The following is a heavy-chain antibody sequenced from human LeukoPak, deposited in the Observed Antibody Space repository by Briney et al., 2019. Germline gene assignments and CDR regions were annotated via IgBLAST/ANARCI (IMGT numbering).Heavy chain of an antibody. D-gene: IGHD4-17*01. CDR3: ANSDYGDYFSYYYYGMDV. CDR1: GLTFSSYG. V-gene: IGHV3-30*18. Sequence: GRSLRLSCAASGLTFSSYGMHWVRQAPGKGLEWVAVISYDGSNKYYADSVKGRFTISRDNSKNTLYLQMNSLRAEDTAVYYCANSDYGDYFSYYYYGMDVWGQGTTVTVSS. CDR2: ISYDGSNK. J-gene: IGHJ6*02.